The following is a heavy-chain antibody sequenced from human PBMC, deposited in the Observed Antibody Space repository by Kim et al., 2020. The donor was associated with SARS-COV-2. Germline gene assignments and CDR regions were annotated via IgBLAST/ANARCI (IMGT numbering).Heavy chain of an antibody. CDR3: AREGDPYTQYFQH. V-gene: IGHV3-33*01. D-gene: IGHD3-16*02. J-gene: IGHJ1*01. Sequence: YADSVKGRFTISRDNSKNTLYLQMNSLRAEDTAVYYCAREGDPYTQYFQHWGQGTLVTVSS.